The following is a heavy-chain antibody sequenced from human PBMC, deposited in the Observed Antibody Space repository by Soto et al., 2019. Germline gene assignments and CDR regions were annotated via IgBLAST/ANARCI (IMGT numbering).Heavy chain of an antibody. CDR1: GHSLTEVS. CDR2: YDPEEAKT. Sequence: ASVKVSCKVSGHSLTEVSMYWVRQAPGKGLGWMGGYDPEEAKTIFAQNFQGRATMTEDTSTDTVYMELSGLTSEDTAVYYCATLDFLLDYWGQGTLVTVSS. CDR3: ATLDFLLDY. D-gene: IGHD1-1*01. V-gene: IGHV1-24*01. J-gene: IGHJ4*02.